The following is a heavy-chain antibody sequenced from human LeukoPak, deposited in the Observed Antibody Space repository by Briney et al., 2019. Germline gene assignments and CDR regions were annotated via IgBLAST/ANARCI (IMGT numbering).Heavy chain of an antibody. CDR3: ARDRLRRGSSSSDY. J-gene: IGHJ4*02. V-gene: IGHV1-2*02. CDR2: INPNSGGT. Sequence: ASVKVSCKASGYTFTGYYMHWVRQAPGQGLEWMGWINPNSGGTNYAQKFQGRVTMTRDTSISTAYMELSRLRSDGTAVYYCARDRLRRGSSSSDYWGQGTLVTVSS. CDR1: GYTFTGYY. D-gene: IGHD6-6*01.